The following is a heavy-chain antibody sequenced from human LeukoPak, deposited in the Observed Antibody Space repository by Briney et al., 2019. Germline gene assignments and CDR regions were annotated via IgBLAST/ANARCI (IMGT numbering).Heavy chain of an antibody. CDR3: ARDWSFALDY. Sequence: GGSLRLSCAGSGFTFSNYGINWVRQAPGKGLEWVSYSRSSSPSMYYADSVKGRFTTSRDNAKNSLYLQMNSLRAEDTAVYHCARDWSFALDYWGQGTLVTVSS. D-gene: IGHD1-26*01. V-gene: IGHV3-48*01. J-gene: IGHJ4*02. CDR2: SRSSSPSM. CDR1: GFTFSNYG.